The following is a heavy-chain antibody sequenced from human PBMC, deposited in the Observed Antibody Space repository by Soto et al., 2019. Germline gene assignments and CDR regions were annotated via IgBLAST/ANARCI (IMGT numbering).Heavy chain of an antibody. CDR1: GSSINSNLYH. CDR3: ASEANYYDSSGPPTGFDY. J-gene: IGHJ4*02. V-gene: IGHV4-39*07. D-gene: IGHD3-22*01. CDR2: IHNTGNI. Sequence: SETLSLTCSVSGSSINSNLYHWGWIRHSPGKGLEWIGSIHNTGNIFYNPSLKSRVTLSIDTSQIHFSLHLSSVTAADTAVYYCASEANYYDSSGPPTGFDYWGQGTLVTVSS.